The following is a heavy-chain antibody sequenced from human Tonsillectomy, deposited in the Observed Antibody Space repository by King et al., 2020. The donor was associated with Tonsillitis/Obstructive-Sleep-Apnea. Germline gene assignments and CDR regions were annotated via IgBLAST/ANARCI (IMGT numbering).Heavy chain of an antibody. V-gene: IGHV4-59*01. Sequence: VQLQESGPGLVKPSETLSLTCTVSGGSISSYYWSWIRQPPGKGLEWIGYIYYSGSTNYNPSLKSRVTISVDTSKNQFSLKLSPVTAADTAVYFCARDSRGRTVYYYYGMDVWGQGTTFTVSS. D-gene: IGHD3/OR15-3a*01. CDR3: ARDSRGRTVYYYYGMDV. J-gene: IGHJ6*02. CDR2: IYYSGST. CDR1: GGSISSYY.